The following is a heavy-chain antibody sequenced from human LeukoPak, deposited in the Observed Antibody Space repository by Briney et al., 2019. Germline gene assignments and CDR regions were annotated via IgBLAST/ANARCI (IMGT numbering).Heavy chain of an antibody. D-gene: IGHD6-13*01. CDR1: GYTFPSYD. J-gene: IGHJ5*02. V-gene: IGHV1-8*01. Sequence: ASVKVSCKASGYTFPSYDINWVRQATGQGLEWMGWMNPNSGNTGYAQKFQGRVTMTRNTSISTAHMELSSLRSEDTAVYYCARLLLCSSWYSGGSWFDPWGQGTLVTVSS. CDR2: MNPNSGNT. CDR3: ARLLLCSSWYSGGSWFDP.